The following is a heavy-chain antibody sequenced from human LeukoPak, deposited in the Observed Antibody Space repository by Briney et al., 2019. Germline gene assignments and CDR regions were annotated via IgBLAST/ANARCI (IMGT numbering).Heavy chain of an antibody. Sequence: GESLKISCKGSGYSFTSYWIGWVRQMPGKGLEWMGIIYPGDSDTRYSPSFQGQVTISADKSISTAYLQWSSLKASDTAMYYCARHVSPEYSSSSYGPHDAFDIWGQGTMVTVSS. CDR1: GYSFTSYW. V-gene: IGHV5-51*01. CDR3: ARHVSPEYSSSSYGPHDAFDI. J-gene: IGHJ3*02. D-gene: IGHD6-6*01. CDR2: IYPGDSDT.